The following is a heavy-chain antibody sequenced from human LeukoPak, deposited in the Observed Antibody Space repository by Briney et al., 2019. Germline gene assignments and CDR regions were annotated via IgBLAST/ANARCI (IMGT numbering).Heavy chain of an antibody. CDR1: GFTFRSYG. V-gene: IGHV3-30*18. CDR3: ANPGGYSSGWTPFDY. CDR2: ISYDGSNK. J-gene: IGHJ4*02. D-gene: IGHD6-19*01. Sequence: GGSLRLSCAASGFTFRSYGMHWVRQAPGKGLEWVAGISYDGSNKYYADSVKGRFTISRDNSKNTLYLQMNSLRAEDTAVYYCANPGGYSSGWTPFDYWGQGTLVTASS.